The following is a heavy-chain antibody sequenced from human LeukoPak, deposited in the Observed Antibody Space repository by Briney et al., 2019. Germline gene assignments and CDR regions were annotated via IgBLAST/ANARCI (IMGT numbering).Heavy chain of an antibody. CDR1: GFTFSSYW. J-gene: IGHJ4*02. CDR3: ARDRITDFWSGYYTNYFDY. Sequence: GGSLRLSCAASGFTFSSYWMSWVRQAPGKGLEWVANIKQDGSEKYYVDSVKGRFTISRDNAKNSLYLQMNSLRAEDTAVYYCARDRITDFWSGYYTNYFDYWGQGTLVTVSS. CDR2: IKQDGSEK. V-gene: IGHV3-7*01. D-gene: IGHD3-3*01.